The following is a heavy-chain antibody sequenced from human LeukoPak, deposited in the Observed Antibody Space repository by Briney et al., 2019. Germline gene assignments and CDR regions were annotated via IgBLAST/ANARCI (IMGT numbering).Heavy chain of an antibody. V-gene: IGHV3-23*01. CDR3: AKDQIRSYDSIRGDAFDI. CDR1: GFTVSSYA. D-gene: IGHD3-22*01. CDR2: ISGSGGST. Sequence: PGGYLRLSGAASGFTVSSYAMICVGQAPGNGLEWFSAISGSGGSTYYAYSVKGRVTISRDNSKNTLDLQMKSLRAEDPSVYYCAKDQIRSYDSIRGDAFDIWGQGTMVTASS. J-gene: IGHJ3*02.